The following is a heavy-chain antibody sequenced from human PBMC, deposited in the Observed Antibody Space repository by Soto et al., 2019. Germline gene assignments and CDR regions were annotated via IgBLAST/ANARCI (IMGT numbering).Heavy chain of an antibody. CDR1: GFTFSSYA. Sequence: WGSLRLSCAASGFTFSSYAMHWVRQAPGKGLEWVAVISYDGSNKYYADSVKGRFTISRDNSKNTLYLQMNSLRAEDTAVYYCARGKYQLLYGDYYYGMDVWGQGTTVTVS. CDR2: ISYDGSNK. V-gene: IGHV3-30-3*01. CDR3: ARGKYQLLYGDYYYGMDV. J-gene: IGHJ6*02. D-gene: IGHD2-2*02.